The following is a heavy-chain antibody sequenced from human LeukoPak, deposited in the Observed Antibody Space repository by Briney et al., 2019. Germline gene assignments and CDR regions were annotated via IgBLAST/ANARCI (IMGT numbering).Heavy chain of an antibody. J-gene: IGHJ6*04. CDR1: GFTFSSYA. D-gene: IGHD3-10*01. CDR2: ISGSGGST. CDR3: ARSQGVRGFYYYGMDV. Sequence: KSGGSLRLSCAASGFTFSSYAMSWVRHAPGEGLEWVSAISGSGGSTYYADSVKGRFTISRDNSKNTLYLQMNSLRAEDTAVYYCARSQGVRGFYYYGMDVWGKGTTVTVSS. V-gene: IGHV3-23*01.